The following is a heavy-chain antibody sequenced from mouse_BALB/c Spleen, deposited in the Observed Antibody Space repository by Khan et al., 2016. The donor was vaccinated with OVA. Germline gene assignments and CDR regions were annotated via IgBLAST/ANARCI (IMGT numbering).Heavy chain of an antibody. V-gene: IGHV2-9*02. CDR3: ARAFYNGAWFAY. CDR1: GFSLSNYG. D-gene: IGHD1-3*01. Sequence: QVQLKESGPGLVAPSQTLSITCTVPGFSLSNYGVHWVRQPPGKGLEWLGVIWAGGSTNHNSALMSRLSISKDDSKSQVFLKMNSLRTDDTAMYYCARAFYNGAWFAYWGQGTLVTVSA. J-gene: IGHJ3*01. CDR2: IWAGGST.